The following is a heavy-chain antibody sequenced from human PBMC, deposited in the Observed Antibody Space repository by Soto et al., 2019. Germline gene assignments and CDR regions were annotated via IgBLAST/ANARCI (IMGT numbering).Heavy chain of an antibody. Sequence: GGSLRLSCAASGFTFSSYAMSWVRQAPGKGLEWVSAISGSGGSTYYADSVKGRFTISRDNSKNTLYLQMNSLRAEDTAVYYCAKSPFRHYYGSGSYGFDYWGQGTLVTVSS. CDR1: GFTFSSYA. J-gene: IGHJ4*02. V-gene: IGHV3-23*01. D-gene: IGHD3-10*01. CDR2: ISGSGGST. CDR3: AKSPFRHYYGSGSYGFDY.